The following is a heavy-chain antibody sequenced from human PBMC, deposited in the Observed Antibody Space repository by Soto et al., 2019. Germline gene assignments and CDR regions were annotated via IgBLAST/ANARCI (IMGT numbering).Heavy chain of an antibody. J-gene: IGHJ4*02. CDR3: ASTTTVTLEGTFDY. CDR2: ISTYNGNT. Sequence: GASVKVTCKASGYTFTSYGISWVRQAPGQRLEWMGWISTYNGNTKYAQKLQGRVTMTTDASTSTAYMELRSLRSDDTAVYYCASTTTVTLEGTFDYWGQGTLVTGSS. CDR1: GYTFTSYG. V-gene: IGHV1-18*01. D-gene: IGHD4-17*01.